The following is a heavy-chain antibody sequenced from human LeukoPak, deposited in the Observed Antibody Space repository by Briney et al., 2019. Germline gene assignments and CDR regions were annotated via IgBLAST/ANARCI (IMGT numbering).Heavy chain of an antibody. V-gene: IGHV3-15*01. CDR2: IKSKTDGGTT. Sequence: GGSLRLSCAASGFTFSNAWMSWVRQAPGKGLEWVGRIKSKTDGGTTDYAAPVKGRFTISRDDSKNTLYLQMNSLKTEDTAVYYCTTDWDSGSYIFSYWGQGTLVTVSS. CDR3: TTDWDSGSYIFSY. J-gene: IGHJ4*02. CDR1: GFTFSNAW. D-gene: IGHD1-26*01.